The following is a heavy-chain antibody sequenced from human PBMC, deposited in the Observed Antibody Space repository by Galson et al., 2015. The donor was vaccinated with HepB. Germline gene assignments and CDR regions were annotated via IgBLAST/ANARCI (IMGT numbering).Heavy chain of an antibody. CDR1: GFTFNRYA. Sequence: SLRLSCAASGFTFNRYAMHWVRQAPGKGLEHVSAINKNGDSTYYADSVKGRFTISRDNSKNTLYFQMNSLRAEDTAMYYCVKEDYSRSYYFDFWGQGTLVTVSS. J-gene: IGHJ4*02. V-gene: IGHV3-64D*06. D-gene: IGHD4-11*01. CDR2: INKNGDST. CDR3: VKEDYSRSYYFDF.